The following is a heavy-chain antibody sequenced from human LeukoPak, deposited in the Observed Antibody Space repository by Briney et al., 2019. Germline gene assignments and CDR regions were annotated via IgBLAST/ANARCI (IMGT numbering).Heavy chain of an antibody. V-gene: IGHV3-21*01. CDR1: RFTFSSYS. CDR3: ARDSAVFDY. Sequence: PGGSLRLSCAASRFTFSSYSMNWVRQAPGKGLEWVSAISGSGGSTYYADSVKGRFTISRDNAKNSLYLQMNSLRAEDTAVYYCARDSAVFDYWGQGTLVTVSS. CDR2: ISGSGGST. J-gene: IGHJ4*02.